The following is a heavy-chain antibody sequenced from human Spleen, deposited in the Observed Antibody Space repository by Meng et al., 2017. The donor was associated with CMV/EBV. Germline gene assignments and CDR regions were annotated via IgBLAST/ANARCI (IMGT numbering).Heavy chain of an antibody. CDR1: GHTFTAYY. J-gene: IGHJ6*02. Sequence: SGHTFTAYYMHWVRQVPGQGLEWMGWIDPNSGATNYVQKFQGRVTMTRDTSISTAYMELSRLRSDDTAVYYCVHYAEDIAAGDLDVWGQGTMVTVSS. CDR2: IDPNSGAT. CDR3: VHYAEDIAAGDLDV. D-gene: IGHD2-15*01. V-gene: IGHV1-2*02.